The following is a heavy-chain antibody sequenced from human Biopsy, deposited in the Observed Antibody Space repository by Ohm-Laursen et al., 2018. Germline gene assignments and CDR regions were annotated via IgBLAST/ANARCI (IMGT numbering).Heavy chain of an antibody. CDR1: GFTLSSHG. CDR3: LREAATGYYRTADF. Sequence: SLRLSCAASGFTLSSHGMHWVRQAPGKGLEWVAHFSYDGINKHYADSVKGRFTISRDNSKNTLSLQMNSLRVEDTAMYYCLREAATGYYRTADFWGQGTLITVSS. CDR2: FSYDGINK. V-gene: IGHV3-30*03. D-gene: IGHD3-9*01. J-gene: IGHJ4*02.